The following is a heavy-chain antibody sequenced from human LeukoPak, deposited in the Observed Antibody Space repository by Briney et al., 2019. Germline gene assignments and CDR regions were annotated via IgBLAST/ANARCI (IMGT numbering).Heavy chain of an antibody. CDR2: ISSSSSYI. CDR3: ARVPRPGYSGYQSRVDD. J-gene: IGHJ6*04. CDR1: GFTFSSYS. V-gene: IGHV3-21*01. Sequence: GGSLRLSCAASGFTFSSYSMNWVRQAPGKGLEWVSSISSSSSYIYYADSVKGRFTISRDNAKNSLYLQMNSLRAEDTAVYYCARVPRPGYSGYQSRVDDWGKGTTVTVSS. D-gene: IGHD5-12*01.